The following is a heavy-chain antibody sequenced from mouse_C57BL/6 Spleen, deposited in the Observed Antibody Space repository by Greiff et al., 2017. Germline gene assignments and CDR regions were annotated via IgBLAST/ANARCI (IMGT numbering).Heavy chain of an antibody. CDR3: ARPLLITTVVATDY. D-gene: IGHD1-1*01. CDR2: INPGSGGT. J-gene: IGHJ2*01. Sequence: VQLQQSGAELVRPGTSVKVSCKASGYAFTNYLIEWVKQRPGQGLEWIGVINPGSGGTNYNEKFKGKATLTADKSSSTAYMQLSSLTSEDSAVYFCARPLLITTVVATDYWGQGTTLTVSS. V-gene: IGHV1-54*01. CDR1: GYAFTNYL.